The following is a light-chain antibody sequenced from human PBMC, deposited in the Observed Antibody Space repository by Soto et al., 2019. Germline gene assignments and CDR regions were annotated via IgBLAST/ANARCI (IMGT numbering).Light chain of an antibody. V-gene: IGLV2-14*01. Sequence: VLTQPASVSGSPGQSITISCTGTSSDVGGYTYVSWYQQHPGKAPKLMIYDVSNRPSGVSNRFSGSKSGNTASLTISGLQAEDEADYYCSSYTSSSTLSYVFGTGTKVTVL. J-gene: IGLJ1*01. CDR2: DVS. CDR1: SSDVGGYTY. CDR3: SSYTSSSTLSYV.